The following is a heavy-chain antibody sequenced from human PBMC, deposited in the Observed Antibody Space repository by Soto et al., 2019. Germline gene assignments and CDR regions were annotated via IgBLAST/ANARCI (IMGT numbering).Heavy chain of an antibody. CDR2: ISAYNGNT. CDR1: GYTFTSYG. J-gene: IGHJ6*02. CDR3: GRCRTDSYAMDV. D-gene: IGHD1-1*01. V-gene: IGHV1-18*01. Sequence: GASVKVSCKASGYTFTSYGISWVRQAPGQGLEWMGWISAYNGNTNYAQKLQGRVTMTTDTSTSTAYLELRSLRSDDTAMYYCGRCRTDSYAMDVWGQGTTVTVSS.